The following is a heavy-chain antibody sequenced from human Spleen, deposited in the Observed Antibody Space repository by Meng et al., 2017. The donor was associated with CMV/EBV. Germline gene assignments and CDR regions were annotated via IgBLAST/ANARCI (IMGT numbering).Heavy chain of an antibody. CDR1: GFSLSTSGVG. Sequence: SGPTLVKPTQTLTLTCTFSGFSLSTSGVGVGWIRQPPGKALEWLALIYWNDDKRYSPSLKSRLTITKDPSKNQVVLTMTNMDPVDTATYYCAGSTSITMIVVAAFDIWGQGTMVTVSS. J-gene: IGHJ3*02. V-gene: IGHV2-5*01. D-gene: IGHD3-22*01. CDR2: IYWNDDK. CDR3: AGSTSITMIVVAAFDI.